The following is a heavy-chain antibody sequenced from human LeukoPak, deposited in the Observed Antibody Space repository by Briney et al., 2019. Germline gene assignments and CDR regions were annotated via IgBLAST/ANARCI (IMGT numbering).Heavy chain of an antibody. Sequence: SETLSLTCTVSGGSISSGDYYWSWIRQPPGKGLEWIGYIYYSGSTCYNPSLKSRVTISVDTSKNQFSLKLSSVTAADTAVYYCARAGGYYGSGSYYEFDYWGQGTLVTVSS. CDR3: ARAGGYYGSGSYYEFDY. V-gene: IGHV4-30-4*01. CDR1: GGSISSGDYY. D-gene: IGHD3-10*01. CDR2: IYYSGST. J-gene: IGHJ4*02.